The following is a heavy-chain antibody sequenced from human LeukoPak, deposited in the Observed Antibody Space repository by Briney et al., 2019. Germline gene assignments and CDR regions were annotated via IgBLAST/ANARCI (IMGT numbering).Heavy chain of an antibody. V-gene: IGHV4-39*01. D-gene: IGHD6-19*01. CDR1: GGSIGGHTFY. CDR3: ARLTALAGHRGAFDI. Sequence: KSSVTLSLTCNVSGGSIGGHTFYWDWIRQPPGKGLEWIATIYYNGNTFYNPSLKSRVAISIDMSKSQFSLHLSSVTAADTAIYYCARLTALAGHRGAFDIWGPGTMVTVSS. CDR2: IYYNGNT. J-gene: IGHJ3*02.